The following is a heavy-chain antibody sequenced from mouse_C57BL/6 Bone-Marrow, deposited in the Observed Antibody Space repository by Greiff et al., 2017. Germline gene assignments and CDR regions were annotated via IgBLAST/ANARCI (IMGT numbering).Heavy chain of an antibody. CDR3: ARRGLRYYAMDY. D-gene: IGHD2-4*01. CDR1: GYTFTSYW. V-gene: IGHV1-55*01. J-gene: IGHJ4*01. Sequence: QVHVKQSGAELVKPGASVKMSCKASGYTFTSYWITWVKQRPGQGLEWIGDIYPGSGSTNYNEKFKSKATLTVDTSSSTAYMQLSSLTSEDSAVYYCARRGLRYYAMDYWGQGTSVTVSS. CDR2: IYPGSGST.